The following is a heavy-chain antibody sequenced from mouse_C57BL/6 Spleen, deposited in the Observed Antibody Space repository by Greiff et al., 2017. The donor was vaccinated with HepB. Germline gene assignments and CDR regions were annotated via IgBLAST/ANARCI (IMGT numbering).Heavy chain of an antibody. D-gene: IGHD1-2*01. Sequence: EVKLVESGGGLVKPGGSLKLSCAASGFTFSSYTMSWVRQTPEKRLEWVATISGGGGNTYYPDSVKGRFTISRDNAKNTLYLQMSSLRSEDTALYYCASHYYGIGGYWGQGTSVTVSS. J-gene: IGHJ4*01. CDR1: GFTFSSYT. CDR2: ISGGGGNT. CDR3: ASHYYGIGGY. V-gene: IGHV5-9*01.